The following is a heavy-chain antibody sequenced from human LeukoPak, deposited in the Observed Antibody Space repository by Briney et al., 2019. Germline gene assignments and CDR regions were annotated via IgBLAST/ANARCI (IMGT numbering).Heavy chain of an antibody. CDR1: GFTFSSYG. D-gene: IGHD1-7*01. J-gene: IGHJ4*02. CDR3: AKSPITNWNYYFDY. V-gene: IGHV3-30*18. Sequence: GRSLRLSCAASGFTFSSYGMHWVRQAPGKGLEWVAVISYDGSNKYYADSVKGRFTISRDNSKNTPYLQMNSLRAEDTAVYYCAKSPITNWNYYFDYWGQGTLVTVSS. CDR2: ISYDGSNK.